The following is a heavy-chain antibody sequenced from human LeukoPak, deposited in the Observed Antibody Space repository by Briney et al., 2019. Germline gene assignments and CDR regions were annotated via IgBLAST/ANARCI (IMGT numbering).Heavy chain of an antibody. CDR2: ISAYNGNT. Sequence: ASVKVSCKASGYTFTSYGISWVRQAPGQGLEWMGWISAYNGNTNYAQKLQGRVTMTTDTSTSTAYIELSSLRSEDTAVYYCATDLGNYYDSSGYYFLRDYWGQGTLVTVSS. CDR3: ATDLGNYYDSSGYYFLRDY. J-gene: IGHJ4*02. D-gene: IGHD3-22*01. CDR1: GYTFTSYG. V-gene: IGHV1-18*01.